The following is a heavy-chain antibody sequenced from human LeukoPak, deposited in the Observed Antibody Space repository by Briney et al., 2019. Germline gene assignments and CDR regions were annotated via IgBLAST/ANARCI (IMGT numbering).Heavy chain of an antibody. D-gene: IGHD3-16*01. J-gene: IGHJ6*02. Sequence: QSGGSLRLSCAASGFTFSDSWMSWVRQAPGKGLDWVANMNQDGSAKGYVDSVKGRFTISRDNARNSLYLQMSSLRPEDTAVYYCATYTHWVAGDVWGQGTTVTVSS. CDR3: ATYTHWVAGDV. CDR1: GFTFSDSW. CDR2: MNQDGSAK. V-gene: IGHV3-7*01.